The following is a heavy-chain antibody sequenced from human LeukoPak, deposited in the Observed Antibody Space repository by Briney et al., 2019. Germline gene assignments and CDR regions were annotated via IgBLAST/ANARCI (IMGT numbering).Heavy chain of an antibody. D-gene: IGHD2-2*01. J-gene: IGHJ6*03. CDR2: IIPIFGTA. Sequence: ASVKVSCKASGGTFSSYAIGWVRQAPGQGLEWMGGIIPIFGTANYAQKFQGRVTITTDESTSTAYMELSSLRSEDTAVYYCARGPLGCSSTSCSSLYYYYYYMDVWGKGTTVTVSS. CDR3: ARGPLGCSSTSCSSLYYYYYYMDV. V-gene: IGHV1-69*05. CDR1: GGTFSSYA.